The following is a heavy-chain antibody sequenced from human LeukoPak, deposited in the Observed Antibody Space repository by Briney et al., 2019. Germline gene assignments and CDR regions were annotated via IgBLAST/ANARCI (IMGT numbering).Heavy chain of an antibody. V-gene: IGHV4-4*07. CDR2: IYTSGST. Sequence: PSETLPLTCTVSGGSISSYYWSWIRQPAGKGLEWIGRIYTSGSTNYNPSLKSRVTMSVDTSKNQFSLKLSSVTAADTAVYYCAGGTYSVFFDYRGQGTLVTVSS. CDR1: GGSISSYY. J-gene: IGHJ4*02. D-gene: IGHD3-16*01. CDR3: AGGTYSVFFDY.